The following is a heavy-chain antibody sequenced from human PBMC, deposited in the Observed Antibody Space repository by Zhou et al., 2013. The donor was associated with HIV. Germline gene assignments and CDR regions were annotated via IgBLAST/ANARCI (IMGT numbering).Heavy chain of an antibody. V-gene: IGHV1-69*05. Sequence: QVQLVQSGAEVKKPGSSVKVSCKASGGTFSSYAISWVRQAPGQGLEWMGGIIPIFGTANYAQKFQGRVTITTDESTSTAYMELSSLRSEDTAVYYCAREVVVVPAAYSNWFDPWGQGTLVTVSS. CDR2: IIPIFGTA. D-gene: IGHD2-2*01. CDR3: AREVVVVPAAYSNWFDP. J-gene: IGHJ5*02. CDR1: GGTFSSYA.